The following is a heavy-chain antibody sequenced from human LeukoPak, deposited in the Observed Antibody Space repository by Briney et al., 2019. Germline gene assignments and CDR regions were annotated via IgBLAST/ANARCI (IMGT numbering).Heavy chain of an antibody. Sequence: ASVKVSCKASGYTFTAYYMHWVRQAPGHGLEWMGRINPDRGGTNYAQKFQGRVTMTRDKSISTAYMELTSLRSDDTAVYYCARGPYDYVWGNYRYTGDAFDIWGHGTVVTVSS. CDR1: GYTFTAYY. CDR2: INPDRGGT. V-gene: IGHV1-2*06. J-gene: IGHJ3*02. CDR3: ARGPYDYVWGNYRYTGDAFDI. D-gene: IGHD3-16*02.